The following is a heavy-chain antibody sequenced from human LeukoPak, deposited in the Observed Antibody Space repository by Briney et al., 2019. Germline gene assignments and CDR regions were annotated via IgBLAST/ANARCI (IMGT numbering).Heavy chain of an antibody. CDR3: ARSITMVRGVMVSY. Sequence: GGSLRLSCAASGFTFSSYSMNWVRQAPGKGLEWVSSISSSSSSIYYADSVKGRFTVSRDNAKNSLYLQMNSLRAEDTAVYYCARSITMVRGVMVSYWGQGTLVTVSS. CDR1: GFTFSSYS. V-gene: IGHV3-21*01. D-gene: IGHD3-10*01. CDR2: ISSSSSSI. J-gene: IGHJ4*02.